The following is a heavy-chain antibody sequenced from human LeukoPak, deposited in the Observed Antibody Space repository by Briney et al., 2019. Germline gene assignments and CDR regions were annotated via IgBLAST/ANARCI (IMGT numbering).Heavy chain of an antibody. CDR1: GASISSHY. CDR3: ARDRERYYGSGSFDY. J-gene: IGHJ4*02. V-gene: IGHV4-59*11. Sequence: PSETLSLTCSVSGASISSHYWTWIRQSPGKGLEWIGYIGYSGSTNYNPSLKSRVTISVDTSKNQFSLKLSSVTAADTAVYYCARDRERYYGSGSFDYWGQGTLVTVSS. CDR2: IGYSGST. D-gene: IGHD3-10*01.